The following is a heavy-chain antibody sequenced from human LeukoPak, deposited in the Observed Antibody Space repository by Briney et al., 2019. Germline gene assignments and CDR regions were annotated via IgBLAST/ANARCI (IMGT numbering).Heavy chain of an antibody. CDR1: GGSFSGYY. J-gene: IGHJ3*02. CDR2: INHSGST. CDR3: ATGSGSSWSDAFDI. V-gene: IGHV4-34*01. D-gene: IGHD6-13*01. Sequence: SETLSLTCAVYGGSFSGYYWSWIRQPPGKGLEWIGEINHSGSTNYNPSLKSRVTISVDTSKNQFSLKLSSVTAADTAVYYCATGSGSSWSDAFDIWGQGTMVTVSS.